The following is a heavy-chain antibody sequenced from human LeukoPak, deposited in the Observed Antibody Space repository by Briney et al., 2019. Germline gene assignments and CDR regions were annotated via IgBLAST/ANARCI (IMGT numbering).Heavy chain of an antibody. D-gene: IGHD5-24*01. CDR2: INPSGGST. Sequence: ASVKVSCKASGYTFTSYYMHWVRHAPGQGLEWMGIINPSGGSTSYAQKFQGRVTITADESTTTAYMELSSLRSEDTAVYYCARGSSRRGPHDYWGQGTLVTVSS. V-gene: IGHV1-46*01. CDR3: ARGSSRRGPHDY. J-gene: IGHJ4*02. CDR1: GYTFTSYY.